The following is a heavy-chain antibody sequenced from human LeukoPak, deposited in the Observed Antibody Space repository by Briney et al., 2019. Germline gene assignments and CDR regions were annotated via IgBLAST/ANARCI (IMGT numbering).Heavy chain of an antibody. V-gene: IGHV3-23*01. CDR1: GFTFSSYA. D-gene: IGHD6-19*01. Sequence: GGSLRLSCVASGFTFSSYAMSWVRQAPGKGLEWVSAISGSGGNTYYADSVKGRFTISRDNSKNTLYLQMNSLRAEDTAVYYCAKEEYSSGWNFDYWGQGTLVTVSS. CDR3: AKEEYSSGWNFDY. CDR2: ISGSGGNT. J-gene: IGHJ4*02.